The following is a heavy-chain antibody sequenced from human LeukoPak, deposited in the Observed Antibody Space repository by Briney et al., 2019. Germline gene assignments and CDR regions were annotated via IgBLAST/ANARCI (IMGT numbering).Heavy chain of an antibody. CDR3: ARSGTYYDFWSGPDY. Sequence: ASVKVSCKASGGTFSSYAISWVRQAPGQGLEWMGGIIPIFGTANYAQKFQGRVTITADESTSTAYMELSSLRSEDTAVYYCARSGTYYDFWSGPDYWGQGTLVTVSS. CDR2: IIPIFGTA. V-gene: IGHV1-69*13. J-gene: IGHJ4*02. CDR1: GGTFSSYA. D-gene: IGHD3-3*01.